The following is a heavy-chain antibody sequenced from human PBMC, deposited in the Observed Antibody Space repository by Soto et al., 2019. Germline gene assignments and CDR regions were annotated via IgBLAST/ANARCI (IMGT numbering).Heavy chain of an antibody. CDR2: ISAYNGNT. Sequence: ASVKVSCKASGYTFTSYGISWVRQAPGQGLEWMGWISAYNGNTNYAQKLQGRVTMTTDTSTSTAYMELRSLRSDDTAVYYCAIGDYCGSTSCSPGDAFDIWGQGTMVTVSS. J-gene: IGHJ3*02. CDR1: GYTFTSYG. D-gene: IGHD2-2*01. CDR3: AIGDYCGSTSCSPGDAFDI. V-gene: IGHV1-18*04.